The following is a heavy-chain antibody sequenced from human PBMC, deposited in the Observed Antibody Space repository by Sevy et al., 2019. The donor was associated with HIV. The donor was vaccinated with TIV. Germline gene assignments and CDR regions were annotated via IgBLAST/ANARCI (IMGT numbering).Heavy chain of an antibody. CDR2: ISAYNGNT. Sequence: ASVKVSCKASGYTFTSYGISWVRQAPGQGLEWMGWISAYNGNTNYAQKLQGRVTMTTDTSTSTAYMELRSLRSDDTAVYYCARDQNWSESFAEDAFDIWGQGTMVTVSS. CDR3: ARDQNWSESFAEDAFDI. V-gene: IGHV1-18*01. D-gene: IGHD3-3*01. CDR1: GYTFTSYG. J-gene: IGHJ3*02.